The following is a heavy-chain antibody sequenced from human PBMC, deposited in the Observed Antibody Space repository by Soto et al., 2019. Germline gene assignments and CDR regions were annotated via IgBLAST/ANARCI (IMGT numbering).Heavy chain of an antibody. J-gene: IGHJ4*02. D-gene: IGHD3-3*01. CDR1: GFSLSTSGVG. V-gene: IGHV2-5*02. CDR3: AHNGGRVFGVVIPFAY. Sequence: XGPTLVNPTQTLTLTCTFSGFSLSTSGVGVGWIRQPPGKALEWLALIYWDDDKRYSPSLKSRLTITKDTSKNQVVLTMTNMDPVDTATYYCAHNGGRVFGVVIPFAYWGQGTLVTVSS. CDR2: IYWDDDK.